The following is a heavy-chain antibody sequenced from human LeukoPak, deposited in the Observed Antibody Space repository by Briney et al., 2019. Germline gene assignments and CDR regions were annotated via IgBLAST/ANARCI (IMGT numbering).Heavy chain of an antibody. J-gene: IGHJ6*02. V-gene: IGHV3-7*01. Sequence: GGSLRLSCIASGFCFNTFCVNWVRQAPGKGLEWVASIKEEGSAKFYVDSVKGRFTISRDNANNSVYLQMNSLRDEDTAIYFCASGNFMVRGVRPHYYHHYGLDIWGQGATVTVAS. CDR3: ASGNFMVRGVRPHYYHHYGLDI. CDR1: GFCFNTFC. D-gene: IGHD3-10*01. CDR2: IKEEGSAK.